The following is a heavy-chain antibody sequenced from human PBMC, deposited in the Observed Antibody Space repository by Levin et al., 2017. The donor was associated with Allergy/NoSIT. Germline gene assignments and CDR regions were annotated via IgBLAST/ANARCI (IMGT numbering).Heavy chain of an antibody. CDR1: GYTFTSYG. CDR2: ISAYNGNT. D-gene: IGHD3-3*01. V-gene: IGHV1-18*01. Sequence: ASVKVSCKASGYTFTSYGISWVRQAPGQGLEWMGWISAYNGNTNYAQKLQGRVTMTTDTSTSTAYMELRSLRSDDTAVYYCARFGRHSTDIKYYDFWSGYWTPTTSFQSYGMDVWGQGTTVTVSS. CDR3: ARFGRHSTDIKYYDFWSGYWTPTTSFQSYGMDV. J-gene: IGHJ6*02.